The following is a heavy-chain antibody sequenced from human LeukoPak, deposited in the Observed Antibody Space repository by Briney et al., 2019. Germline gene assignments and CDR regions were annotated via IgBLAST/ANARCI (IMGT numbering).Heavy chain of an antibody. CDR1: GYTFVTYG. CDR3: ARDVPAYYDFWSGYYDPRYYYYYGMDV. V-gene: IGHV1-18*01. CDR2: LSAYNGNT. J-gene: IGHJ6*02. Sequence: ASVKVSCKASGYTFVTYGISWVRQAPGQGLEWMGWLSAYNGNTNYAQKLQGRVTMTTDTSTSTAYMELRSLRSDDTAVYYCARDVPAYYDFWSGYYDPRYYYYYGMDVWGQGTTVTVSS. D-gene: IGHD3-3*01.